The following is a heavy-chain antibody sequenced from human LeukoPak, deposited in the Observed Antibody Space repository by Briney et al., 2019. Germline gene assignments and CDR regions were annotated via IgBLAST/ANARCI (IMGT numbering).Heavy chain of an antibody. CDR1: GFTFSVHA. Sequence: GGSLRLSCAASGFTFSVHAMSWVRQAPGKGLEWVSGISGSGGGTNYADSVKGWFTVSRDNSKNTLYLQMNSLRAEDTAVYYCAKDYSSSWYYFDYWGQGTLVTVSS. D-gene: IGHD6-13*01. J-gene: IGHJ4*02. V-gene: IGHV3-23*01. CDR3: AKDYSSSWYYFDY. CDR2: ISGSGGGT.